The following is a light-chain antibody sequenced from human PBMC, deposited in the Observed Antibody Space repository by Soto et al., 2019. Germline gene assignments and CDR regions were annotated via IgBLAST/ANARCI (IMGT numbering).Light chain of an antibody. V-gene: IGKV4-1*01. J-gene: IGKJ4*01. CDR1: QSVLYSSNNRNY. CDR2: WAS. CDR3: QQYYSTPLT. Sequence: IVMTQSPDSLAVSLGERATINCKSSQSVLYSSNNRNYLAWYQQKPGQPPKLLIYWASTRESGVPDRFSGGGSGTDFTLTISSLQAEDVAVYYCQQYYSTPLTFGGGTKVELK.